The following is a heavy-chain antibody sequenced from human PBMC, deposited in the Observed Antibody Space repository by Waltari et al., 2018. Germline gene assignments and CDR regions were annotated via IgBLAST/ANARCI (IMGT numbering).Heavy chain of an antibody. J-gene: IGHJ4*02. CDR2: VKSESDAGTT. V-gene: IGHV3-15*02. CDR1: GFTFSYAG. D-gene: IGHD1-1*01. Sequence: EVHLEDSGGALVKPGGSLRLSCEASGFTFSYAGMRWVRQAPGKGLEWVGHVKSESDAGTTNYAAPVKGRFTISRDDSKNKLYLQMSSLKTEDTAVYYCTTGGWFNWDRYYFDYWGRGTLVTVSS. CDR3: TTGGWFNWDRYYFDY.